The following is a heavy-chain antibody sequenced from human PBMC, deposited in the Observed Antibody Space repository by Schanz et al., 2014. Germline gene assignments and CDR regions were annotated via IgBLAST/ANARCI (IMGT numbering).Heavy chain of an antibody. CDR2: MSWNAGSL. CDR3: AGAVATIRADSFDI. D-gene: IGHD5-12*01. CDR1: GFRFDDYA. Sequence: EVHLLESGGGLVQPGGSLRLSCVASGFRFDDYAMHWVRQAPGKGLEWVSGMSWNAGSLGYGDSVKGRFTISRDNAKNSLYLQMNSLRAEDTAVYYCAGAVATIRADSFDIWGQGTMVAVSS. J-gene: IGHJ3*02. V-gene: IGHV3-9*01.